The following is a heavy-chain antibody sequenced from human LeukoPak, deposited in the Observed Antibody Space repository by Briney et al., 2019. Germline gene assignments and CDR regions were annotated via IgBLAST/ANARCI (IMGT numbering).Heavy chain of an antibody. Sequence: ASVKVSCKASGYTFTGYYMHWVRQAPAQGLEWMGWINPNSGGTNYAQKFQGRVTMTRDTSISTAYMELSRLRSDDTAVYYCARDTKAARLVDYWGQGTLVTVSS. CDR1: GYTFTGYY. V-gene: IGHV1-2*02. D-gene: IGHD6-6*01. CDR2: INPNSGGT. J-gene: IGHJ4*02. CDR3: ARDTKAARLVDY.